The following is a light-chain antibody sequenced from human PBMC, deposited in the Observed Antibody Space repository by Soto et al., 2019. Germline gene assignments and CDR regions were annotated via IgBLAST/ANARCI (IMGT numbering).Light chain of an antibody. CDR1: SSDVGCYSY. Sequence: QSALTQSASVSGSPGQSITISCTGTSSDVGCYSYVSWYQQHPGKAPKLIVSDVSNRPSGVSTRFSGSKSGNTASLTISGLQAEDEADYSCSSYTSTNSWVFGGGTKLTVL. CDR2: DVS. CDR3: SSYTSTNSWV. V-gene: IGLV2-14*01. J-gene: IGLJ3*02.